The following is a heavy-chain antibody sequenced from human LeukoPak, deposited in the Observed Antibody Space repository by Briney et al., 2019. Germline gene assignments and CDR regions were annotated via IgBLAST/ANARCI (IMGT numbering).Heavy chain of an antibody. D-gene: IGHD2-2*01. J-gene: IGHJ5*02. CDR2: IYHSGGA. Sequence: SETLSLTCAVSGYSISSGYQWAWLRQSPEKGLEWIGSIYHSGGAHYNPSFKSQVTISVDTSKNQFSLRLNSVTAADTAVYYCARDPRWLTPDCTSTSCYENYFEPWGQGTLVTVSS. CDR1: GYSISSGYQ. CDR3: ARDPRWLTPDCTSTSCYENYFEP. V-gene: IGHV4-38-2*02.